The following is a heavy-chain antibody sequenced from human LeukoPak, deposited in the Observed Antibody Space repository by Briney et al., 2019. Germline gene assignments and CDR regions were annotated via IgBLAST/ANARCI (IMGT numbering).Heavy chain of an antibody. Sequence: ASVKVSCKASGYTFTSYGISWVRQAPGQGLEWMGWISAYNGNTNYAQKFQGRVTMTRDMSTSTVYMELSSLRSEDTAVYYCARDKEELGSSWGDYWGQGTLVTVSS. CDR3: ARDKEELGSSWGDY. CDR1: GYTFTSYG. V-gene: IGHV1-18*01. CDR2: ISAYNGNT. J-gene: IGHJ4*02. D-gene: IGHD1-7*01.